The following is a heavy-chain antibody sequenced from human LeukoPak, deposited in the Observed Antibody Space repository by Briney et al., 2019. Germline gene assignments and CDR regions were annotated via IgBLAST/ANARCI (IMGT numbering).Heavy chain of an antibody. Sequence: GGSLRLSCAASGFTVSNNYMIWVRQAPGKGLEWVSLIYSNGVTNYADSVKGRFTISRDSSKNTLYLQMNSVRAEDTAVYYCARAPLKDIVVVPAATYYYYYMDVWGKGTTVTVSS. CDR3: ARAPLKDIVVVPAATYYYYYMDV. CDR2: IYSNGVT. CDR1: GFTVSNNY. J-gene: IGHJ6*03. V-gene: IGHV3-53*01. D-gene: IGHD2-2*01.